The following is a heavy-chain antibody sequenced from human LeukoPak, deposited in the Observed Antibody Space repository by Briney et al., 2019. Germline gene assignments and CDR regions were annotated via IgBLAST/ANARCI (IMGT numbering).Heavy chain of an antibody. J-gene: IGHJ4*02. Sequence: ASVNVSCKASGGTFSSYAISWVRQAPGQGLEWMGRIIPILGIANYAQKFQGRVTITADKSTSTAYMELSSLRSEDTAVYYCAFGIYYYDSSGYYLYYFDYWGQGTLVTVSS. V-gene: IGHV1-69*04. D-gene: IGHD3-22*01. CDR3: AFGIYYYDSSGYYLYYFDY. CDR1: GGTFSSYA. CDR2: IIPILGIA.